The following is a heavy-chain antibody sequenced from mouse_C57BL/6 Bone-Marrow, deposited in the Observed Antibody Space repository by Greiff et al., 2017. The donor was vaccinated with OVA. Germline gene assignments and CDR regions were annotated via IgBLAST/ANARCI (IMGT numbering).Heavy chain of an antibody. D-gene: IGHD4-1*01. J-gene: IGHJ2*01. CDR2: IHPNSGST. V-gene: IGHV1-64*01. CDR1: GYTFTSYW. Sequence: VQLQESGAELVKPGASVKLSCKASGYTFTSYWMHWVKQRPGQGLEWIGMIHPNSGSTNYNEKFKSKATLTVDKSSSTAYMQLSSLTSEDSAVYYCARNWDFDYWGQGTTLTVSS. CDR3: ARNWDFDY.